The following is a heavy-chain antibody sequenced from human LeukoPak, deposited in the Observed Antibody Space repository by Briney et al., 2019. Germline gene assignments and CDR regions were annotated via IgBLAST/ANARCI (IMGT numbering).Heavy chain of an antibody. CDR2: ISTSGST. D-gene: IGHD3-9*01. J-gene: IGHJ3*02. CDR3: ARDEADTLTNYPGAFDI. Sequence: SETLSLTCTVSGGSISSYYWSWIRQPAGKALEWIGRISTSGSTNYNPSVSTRVTMSIDTSKNQFSLKLRSVTAADTAVYYCARDEADTLTNYPGAFDIWGQGTMVTVSS. V-gene: IGHV4-4*07. CDR1: GGSISSYY.